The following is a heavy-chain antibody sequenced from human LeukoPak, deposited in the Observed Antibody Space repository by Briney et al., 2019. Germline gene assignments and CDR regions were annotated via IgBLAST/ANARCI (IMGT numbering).Heavy chain of an antibody. J-gene: IGHJ5*02. CDR3: AKDRWLTGT. CDR2: ISYDGSDK. Sequence: GGSLRLSCAASGFTFSSYGMHWVRQAPGKGLKWVAVISYDGSDKHYADSVKGRFTISRDNSKYTLYLQMNSLRAEDTAVYYCAKDRWLTGTWGQGTLVTVSS. CDR1: GFTFSSYG. D-gene: IGHD6-19*01. V-gene: IGHV3-30*18.